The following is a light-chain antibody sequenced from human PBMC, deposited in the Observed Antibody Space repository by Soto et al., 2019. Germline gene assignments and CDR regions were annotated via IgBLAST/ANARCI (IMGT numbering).Light chain of an antibody. V-gene: IGLV2-23*01. CDR1: SGDVGSYSH. Sequence: QSVLTPPASVSGAPGEAITLACNGTSGDVGSYSHVSWYQQHPGKAPRLIIYEGSKRPSGVSHRFSASRSDKTASLTISGLQAEDEAAYYCCSYALSSSYVFGTGTKVTVL. J-gene: IGLJ1*01. CDR2: EGS. CDR3: CSYALSSSYV.